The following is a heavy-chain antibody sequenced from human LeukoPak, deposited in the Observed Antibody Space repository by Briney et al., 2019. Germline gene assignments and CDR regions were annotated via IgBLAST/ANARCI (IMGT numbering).Heavy chain of an antibody. CDR1: GDSISSSSYY. D-gene: IGHD3-22*01. CDR3: ARDSSGYGSYYYYGMDV. Sequence: PSETLSLTCTVSGDSISSSSYYWGWIRQPPGKGLEWIGSIYYSGSTYYNPSLKSRVTISVDTSKNQFSLKLSSVTAADTAVYYCARDSSGYGSYYYYGMDVWGQGTTVTVSS. J-gene: IGHJ6*02. CDR2: IYYSGST. V-gene: IGHV4-39*02.